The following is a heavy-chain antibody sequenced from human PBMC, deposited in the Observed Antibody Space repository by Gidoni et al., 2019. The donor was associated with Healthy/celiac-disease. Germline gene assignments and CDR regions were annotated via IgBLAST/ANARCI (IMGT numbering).Heavy chain of an antibody. J-gene: IGHJ6*02. CDR3: ARNDRPTVTRGSIPSYYYGMDV. D-gene: IGHD4-17*01. Sequence: EVQLVESGGGLVQPGGSLRLSCAASGFTFSSYSMTWVRQAPGKGLEWVSYISSSSSTIYYADAVKGRFTISRDNAKNSLYLQMNSLRDEDTAVYYCARNDRPTVTRGSIPSYYYGMDVWGQGTTVTVSS. V-gene: IGHV3-48*02. CDR2: ISSSSSTI. CDR1: GFTFSSYS.